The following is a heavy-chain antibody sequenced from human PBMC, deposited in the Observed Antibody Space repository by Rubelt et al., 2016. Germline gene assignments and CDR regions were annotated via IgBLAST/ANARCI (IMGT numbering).Heavy chain of an antibody. Sequence: QVQLVQSGAEVKKPGASVKVSCKASGYTFTRYAMHWVRQAPGQRLEWMGWINAGNGNTKYSKKFQGRVTITRDTSASTAYMELSSLRSEDTAGYYCARYYYDSSGYFYFDYWGQGTLVTVSS. D-gene: IGHD3-22*01. V-gene: IGHV1-3*01. CDR3: ARYYYDSSGYFYFDY. CDR1: GYTFTRYA. J-gene: IGHJ4*02. CDR2: INAGNGNT.